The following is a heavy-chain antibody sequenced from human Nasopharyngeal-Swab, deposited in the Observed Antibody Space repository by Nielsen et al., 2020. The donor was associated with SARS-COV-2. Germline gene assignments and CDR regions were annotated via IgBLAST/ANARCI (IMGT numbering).Heavy chain of an antibody. CDR3: AKARLGAAPYDY. J-gene: IGHJ4*02. CDR2: INSAGSST. V-gene: IGHV3-23*03. D-gene: IGHD2-15*01. CDR1: GFTFGYYA. Sequence: GESLKISCVASGFTFGYYAMSWVRQAPGKGLEWISLINSAGSSTYYADSVKGRFTVSRDYPRNTLYLEMSSLRAEDTAVYYCAKARLGAAPYDYWGQGTLVTVSS.